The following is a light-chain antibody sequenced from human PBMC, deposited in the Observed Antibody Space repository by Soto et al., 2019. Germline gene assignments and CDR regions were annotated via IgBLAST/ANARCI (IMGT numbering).Light chain of an antibody. CDR3: LQRDDSALT. J-gene: IGKJ4*01. V-gene: IGKV1-39*01. CDR1: QSISTY. Sequence: DIQMTQSPSSLSAFVGDRVTITCRASQSISTYLNWYQQKPGNAPRVLIYAASRLESGVASRFSGSGSGTVFILTLISLQPEDLGTYYCLQRDDSALTFGGGTKV. CDR2: AAS.